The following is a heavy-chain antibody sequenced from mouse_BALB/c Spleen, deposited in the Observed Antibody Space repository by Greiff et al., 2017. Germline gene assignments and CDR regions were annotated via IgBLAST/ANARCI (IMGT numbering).Heavy chain of an antibody. D-gene: IGHD2-4*01. CDR3: ARGSYYDYFAY. Sequence: VQLQQSAPELVKPGASVQISCQASGYTFTDYNMHWVKPSHGNSLEWIGYIYPYNGGTGYNQKFKSKATLTVDNSSSTAYMELRSLTSEDSAVYYCARGSYYDYFAYWDEVDLVVVAA. V-gene: IGHV1S29*02. CDR2: IYPYNGGT. J-gene: IGHJ3*01. CDR1: GYTFTDYN.